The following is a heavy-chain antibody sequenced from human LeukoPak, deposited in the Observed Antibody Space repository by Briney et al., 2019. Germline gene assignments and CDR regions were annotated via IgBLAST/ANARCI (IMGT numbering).Heavy chain of an antibody. CDR3: ARAPSSSWLLGRAVFDY. Sequence: ASVKVSCKASGYTFTGYYMHWVRQAPGQGLEWMGWINPNSGGTNYAQKFQGRVTMTRDTSISTAYMELSRLRSDDTAVYYCARAPSSSWLLGRAVFDYWGQGTLVTVSS. CDR1: GYTFTGYY. J-gene: IGHJ4*02. CDR2: INPNSGGT. D-gene: IGHD6-13*01. V-gene: IGHV1-2*02.